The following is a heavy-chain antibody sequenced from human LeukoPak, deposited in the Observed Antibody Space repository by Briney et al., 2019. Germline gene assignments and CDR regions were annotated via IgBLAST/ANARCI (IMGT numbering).Heavy chain of an antibody. Sequence: GGSLRLSCAASGFTVSSNYMSWVRQAPGKGLEWVSVIYSGGSTYYADSVKGRFTISRDNSKNTLYLQMNSLRAEDTAVYYCAKAVGTASHFDYWGQGTLVTVSS. CDR3: AKAVGTASHFDY. CDR2: IYSGGST. D-gene: IGHD1-1*01. J-gene: IGHJ4*02. CDR1: GFTVSSNY. V-gene: IGHV3-53*01.